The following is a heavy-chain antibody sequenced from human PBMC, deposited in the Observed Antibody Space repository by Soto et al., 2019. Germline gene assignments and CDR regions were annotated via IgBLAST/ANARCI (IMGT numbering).Heavy chain of an antibody. CDR1: GYTFTTYG. D-gene: IGHD6-6*01. V-gene: IGHV1-18*01. J-gene: IGHJ5*01. CDR2: ISAYNGDT. CDR3: ARDHLAARPGWFDS. Sequence: GASVKVSCKVSGYTFTTYGISWERQAPGQGLEWMGWISAYNGDTNYAQNLQGRVTMTTDTSTSTAYMELRSLRSDDTAIYYCARDHLAARPGWFDSWGQGTLVTVSS.